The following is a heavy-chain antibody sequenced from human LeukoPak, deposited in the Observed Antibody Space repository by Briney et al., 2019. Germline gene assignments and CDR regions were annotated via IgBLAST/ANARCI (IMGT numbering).Heavy chain of an antibody. CDR2: IHHSGST. D-gene: IGHD3-22*01. J-gene: IGHJ4*02. CDR3: ARGIPGYFGTSGYYYEY. Sequence: SETLSLTCAVSGDSISSNYWWTWVRQPPGKGLEWIGEIHHSGSTNYSPSLKSRVTVSVDNSRNDFSLSLTSVSAADTAVYYCARGIPGYFGTSGYYYEYWGQGTLVTVSS. V-gene: IGHV4-4*02. CDR1: GDSISSNYW.